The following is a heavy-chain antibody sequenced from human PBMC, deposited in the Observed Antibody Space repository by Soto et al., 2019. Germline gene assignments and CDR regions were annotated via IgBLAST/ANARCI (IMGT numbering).Heavy chain of an antibody. CDR1: GFTFADYT. V-gene: IGHV3-49*03. CDR3: TRDQPITP. D-gene: IGHD3-10*01. Sequence: EVQLVASGGGLGQQGRSLRLTCTGSGFTFADYTMTWLRQAPGKGLEWVCFIRGKAYGGTAEYAASVKGRFTISRDDSKSIAYLQMNSLKTEDTAVYFCTRDQPITPWGHGTMVTFSS. CDR2: IRGKAYGGTA. J-gene: IGHJ3*01.